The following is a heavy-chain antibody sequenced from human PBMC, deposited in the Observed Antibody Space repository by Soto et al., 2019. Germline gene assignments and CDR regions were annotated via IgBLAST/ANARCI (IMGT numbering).Heavy chain of an antibody. Sequence: ESGGGVVQPGRSLRLSCAASGFTFSSYAMHWVRQAPGKGLEWVAVISYDGSNKYYADSVKGRFTISRDNSKNTLYLQMNSLRAEDTAVYYCARDRLPLVVVAATDHYYYYGMDVWGQGTTVTVSS. V-gene: IGHV3-30-3*01. CDR1: GFTFSSYA. J-gene: IGHJ6*02. CDR2: ISYDGSNK. CDR3: ARDRLPLVVVAATDHYYYYGMDV. D-gene: IGHD2-15*01.